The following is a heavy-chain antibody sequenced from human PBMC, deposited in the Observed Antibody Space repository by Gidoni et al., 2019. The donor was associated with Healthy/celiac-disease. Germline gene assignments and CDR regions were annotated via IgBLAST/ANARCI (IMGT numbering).Heavy chain of an antibody. V-gene: IGHV3-48*03. Sequence: EVQLVESGGGLVQPGGSLRLSCAASGFTFSSYEMNWVRQAPGKGLEWVSYISSSGSTIYYADSVKGRFTISRDNAKNSLYLQMNSLRAEDTAVYYCARDSEGSYSPDAFDIWGQGTMVTVSS. CDR1: GFTFSSYE. CDR2: ISSSGSTI. CDR3: ARDSEGSYSPDAFDI. D-gene: IGHD1-26*01. J-gene: IGHJ3*02.